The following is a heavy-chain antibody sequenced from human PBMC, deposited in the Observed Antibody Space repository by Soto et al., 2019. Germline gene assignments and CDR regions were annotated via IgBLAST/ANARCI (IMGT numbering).Heavy chain of an antibody. J-gene: IGHJ3*02. CDR1: GGSFSGYY. CDR3: ARGVVVGATGDFDI. CDR2: INHSGST. Sequence: KSSETLSLTCAVYGGSFSGYYWSWIRQPPGKGLEWIGEINHSGSTNYNPSLKSRVTISVDTSKNQFSLKLSSVTAADTAVYYCARGVVVGATGDFDIWGQGTMVTVSS. D-gene: IGHD1-26*01. V-gene: IGHV4-34*01.